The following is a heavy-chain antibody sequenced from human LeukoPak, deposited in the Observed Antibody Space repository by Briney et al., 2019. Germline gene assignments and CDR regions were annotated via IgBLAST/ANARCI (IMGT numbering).Heavy chain of an antibody. CDR2: IYYIGST. J-gene: IGHJ4*02. D-gene: IGHD5-18*01. Sequence: PSETLSLTCTVSGGSISGYYWSWIRQPPGKRLEWIGYIYYIGSTNYTPSRKSRVTISVETSKNQFSRNRISVTAADTAVYYCARDQGYSYCPSGGGVFDYWGQGTLVTVSS. CDR1: GGSISGYY. CDR3: ARDQGYSYCPSGGGVFDY. V-gene: IGHV4-59*01.